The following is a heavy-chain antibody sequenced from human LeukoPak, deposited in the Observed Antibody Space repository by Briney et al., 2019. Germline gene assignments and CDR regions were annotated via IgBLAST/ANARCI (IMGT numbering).Heavy chain of an antibody. CDR1: GFTFSSYS. J-gene: IGHJ4*02. V-gene: IGHV3-21*01. CDR2: ISSSSSYI. D-gene: IGHD3-10*01. Sequence: PGGSLRPSCAASGFTFSSYSMNWVRQAPGKGLEWVSSISSSSSYIYYADSVKGRFTISRDNAKNSLYLQMNSLRAEDTAVYYCARDPDYYGSGSAALAWGQGTLVTVSS. CDR3: ARDPDYYGSGSAALA.